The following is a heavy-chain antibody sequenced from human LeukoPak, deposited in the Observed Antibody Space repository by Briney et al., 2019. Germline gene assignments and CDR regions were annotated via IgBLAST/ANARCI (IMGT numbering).Heavy chain of an antibody. D-gene: IGHD3-9*01. CDR1: GFTFTSYA. Sequence: KTGGSLRLSCGASGFTFTSYAMSWVRQAPGTGLEWVSSISSSSSYIYYADSVKGRFTISRDNAKNSLYLQMNSLRAEDTAVYYCARDDYDILTGHPGGFDYWGQGTLVTVSS. CDR2: ISSSSSYI. CDR3: ARDDYDILTGHPGGFDY. J-gene: IGHJ4*02. V-gene: IGHV3-21*01.